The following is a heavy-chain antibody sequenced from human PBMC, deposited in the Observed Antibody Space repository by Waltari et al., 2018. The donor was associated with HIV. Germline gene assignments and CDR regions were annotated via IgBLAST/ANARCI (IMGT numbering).Heavy chain of an antibody. CDR1: GFTFRRFG. Sequence: VQLVESGGGVVEPGWSLRLSCAAAGFTFRRFGMHWVRQAPGKGLELVSVIWFDGSKKFYADSVKGRFTIPRDNSKNIVHLQMNSLRAEDTALYYCARDRGGLRQPLDYWGQGTLVTVSS. D-gene: IGHD3-16*01. CDR3: ARDRGGLRQPLDY. V-gene: IGHV3-33*01. J-gene: IGHJ4*02. CDR2: IWFDGSKK.